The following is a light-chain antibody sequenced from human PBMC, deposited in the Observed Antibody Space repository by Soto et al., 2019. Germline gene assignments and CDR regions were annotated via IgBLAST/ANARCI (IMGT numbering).Light chain of an antibody. Sequence: DIQMTQSPSSLSASVGDRVTITCQASRDIGKYLNWFQEKPGKAPKLLIYDASNLQTGVPSRFSGSGSGTDFTFNISSLQPEDFATYYCQRYDSLPPTFGRGTRLEI. CDR2: DAS. J-gene: IGKJ5*01. CDR3: QRYDSLPPT. CDR1: RDIGKY. V-gene: IGKV1-33*01.